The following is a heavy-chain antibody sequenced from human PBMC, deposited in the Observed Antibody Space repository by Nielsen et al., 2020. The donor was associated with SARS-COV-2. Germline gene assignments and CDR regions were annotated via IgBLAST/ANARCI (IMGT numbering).Heavy chain of an antibody. J-gene: IGHJ6*02. V-gene: IGHV4-31*03. CDR1: GDSIRNSRYY. CDR2: IHYTGSA. D-gene: IGHD2/OR15-2a*01. Sequence: SETLSLTCSVSGDSIRNSRYYWTWVRQLPGRGPEWIGNIHYTGSANYSPSLKSRLSMSLEASRNQFSLSVKSMTAADSAEYYCMRDTLSHGLDVWGQGITVTVSS. CDR3: MRDTLSHGLDV.